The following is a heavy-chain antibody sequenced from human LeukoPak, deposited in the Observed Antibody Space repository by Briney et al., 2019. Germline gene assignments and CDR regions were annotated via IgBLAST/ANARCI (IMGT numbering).Heavy chain of an antibody. CDR2: LYYSGST. Sequence: SETLSLTCAVSGGSLTGYFWTWIRQAPGKGLEWIGHLYYSGSTYYNPSLESRVSISIDTSKTQFSLELNSVTAADTAVYYCARATAYYYDSSVSGIDYWGQGTLVTVSS. CDR1: GGSLTGYF. V-gene: IGHV4-59*01. D-gene: IGHD3-22*01. J-gene: IGHJ4*02. CDR3: ARATAYYYDSSVSGIDY.